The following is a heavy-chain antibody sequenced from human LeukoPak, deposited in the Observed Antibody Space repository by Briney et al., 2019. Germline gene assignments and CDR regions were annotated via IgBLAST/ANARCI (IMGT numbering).Heavy chain of an antibody. V-gene: IGHV4-39*07. CDR3: ARAPDTTMAMGYYYGMDV. J-gene: IGHJ6*02. CDR2: IYYSGST. Sequence: PSETLSLTCIVSGGSISSTSYYWAWIRQPPGKGQEWIGSIYYSGSTYYNPSLKSRVTISVDTSKNQFSLKLSSVTAADTAVYYCARAPDTTMAMGYYYGMDVWGQGTTVTVSS. CDR1: GGSISSTSYY. D-gene: IGHD5-18*01.